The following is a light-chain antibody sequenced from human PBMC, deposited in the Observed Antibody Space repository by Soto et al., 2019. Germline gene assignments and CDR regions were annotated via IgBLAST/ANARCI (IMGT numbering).Light chain of an antibody. Sequence: DIQLTQSPSFLSASVGDRVTITCRASQGISSSLAWYQQKPGKAPNLLIYAASTLQSGVPSRFSGSGSGTDFTLTISRLQPEDFATYFCQQLTSYPRTFGQGTKVEMK. J-gene: IGKJ1*01. CDR2: AAS. CDR3: QQLTSYPRT. CDR1: QGISSS. V-gene: IGKV1-9*01.